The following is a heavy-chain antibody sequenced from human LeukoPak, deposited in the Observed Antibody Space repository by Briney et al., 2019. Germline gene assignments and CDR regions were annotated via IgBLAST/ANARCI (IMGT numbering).Heavy chain of an antibody. V-gene: IGHV4-39*01. CDR3: TKTRGDYWRFGEPMFYMDV. CDR1: GGSISSSSYY. Sequence: PSETLSLTCTVSGGSISSSSYYWGWIRQPPGKGLEWIGSIYYSGSTYYNPSLKSRVTISVDTSKNQFSLKLSSVTAADTAVYYCTKTRGDYWRFGEPMFYMDVWGKGTTVTISS. D-gene: IGHD3-10*01. CDR2: IYYSGST. J-gene: IGHJ6*03.